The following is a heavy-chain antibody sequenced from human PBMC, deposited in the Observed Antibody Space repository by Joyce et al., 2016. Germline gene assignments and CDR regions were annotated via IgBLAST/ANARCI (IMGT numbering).Heavy chain of an antibody. CDR1: GDSLHSYY. CDR3: ARQPPYYDRRGSVYRTDYFVDS. J-gene: IGHJ4*02. CDR2: VHYGGGN. D-gene: IGHD3-22*01. V-gene: IGHV4-59*08. Sequence: QVRLQESGPRLVKPSETLSLTCSVSGDSLHSYYFSWIRLPPGKSLEWIGYVHYGGGNKYNPPLKSRVTISVDTSNNKFSLNLTSVIAADTALYFCARQPPYYDRRGSVYRTDYFVDSWGPGTLVTVSS.